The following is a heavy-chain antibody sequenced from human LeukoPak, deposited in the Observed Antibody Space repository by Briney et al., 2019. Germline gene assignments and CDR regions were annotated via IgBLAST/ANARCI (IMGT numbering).Heavy chain of an antibody. Sequence: SVKVSCKASGGTFSSYAISWVRQAPGQGLEWMGGIIPTLGTANYAQKFQGRVTITTDESTSTAYMELSSLRSEDTAVYYCARGEMATIAVYWGQGTLVTVSS. CDR1: GGTFSSYA. D-gene: IGHD5-24*01. CDR2: IIPTLGTA. CDR3: ARGEMATIAVY. J-gene: IGHJ4*02. V-gene: IGHV1-69*05.